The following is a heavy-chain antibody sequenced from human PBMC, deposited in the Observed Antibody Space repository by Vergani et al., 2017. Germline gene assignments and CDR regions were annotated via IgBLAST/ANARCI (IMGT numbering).Heavy chain of an antibody. CDR1: GFTFDDYA. Sequence: EVQLVESGGGLVQPGRSLRLSCAASGFTFDDYAMHWVRQAPGKGLEWVSGISWNSGSIGYADSVKSRFTISRDNAKNSLYLQMNSLRAEDTALYYCAKDGSGWYVYWGQGTLVTVSS. V-gene: IGHV3-9*01. D-gene: IGHD6-19*01. J-gene: IGHJ4*02. CDR3: AKDGSGWYVY. CDR2: ISWNSGSI.